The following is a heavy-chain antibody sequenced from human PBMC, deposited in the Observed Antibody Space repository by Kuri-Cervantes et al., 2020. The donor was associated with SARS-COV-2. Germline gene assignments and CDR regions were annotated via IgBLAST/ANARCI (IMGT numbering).Heavy chain of an antibody. CDR1: GYTFTSYY. J-gene: IGHJ6*03. V-gene: IGHV1-46*01. CDR2: INPSGGST. CDR3: AREWVLRFLEWSHNSPYYYYYMDV. Sequence: ASVKVSCKASGYTFTSYYMHWVRQAPGQGLEWMGIINPSGGSTSYAQKFQGRVTMTRDTSTSTVYMELSILRSEDKAVYYCAREWVLRFLEWSHNSPYYYYYMDVWGKGTTVTVSS. D-gene: IGHD3-3*01.